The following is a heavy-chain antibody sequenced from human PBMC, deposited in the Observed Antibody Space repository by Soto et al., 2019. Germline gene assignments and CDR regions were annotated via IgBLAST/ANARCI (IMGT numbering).Heavy chain of an antibody. D-gene: IGHD1-7*01. J-gene: IGHJ6*02. CDR3: ARRGLITGTIGYYYGMDV. CDR2: IDPSDSYT. CDR1: GYSVTSYW. V-gene: IGHV5-10-1*01. Sequence: GESLKISCKGSGYSVTSYWISWVRQMPGKGLEWMGRIDPSDSYTNYSPSFQGHVTISADKSISTAYLQWSSLKASDTAMYYCARRGLITGTIGYYYGMDVWGQGTTVTVSS.